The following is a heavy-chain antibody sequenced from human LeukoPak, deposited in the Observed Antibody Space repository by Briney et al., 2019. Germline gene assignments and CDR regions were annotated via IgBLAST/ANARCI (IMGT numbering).Heavy chain of an antibody. J-gene: IGHJ6*03. V-gene: IGHV4-39*07. D-gene: IGHD3-22*01. Sequence: SETLSLTCTVSGGSISSSSYYWGWIRQPPGKGLEWIGSIYYSGSTNYNPSLKSRVTMSVDTSKNQFSLKLSSVTAADTAVYYCARDSPYYYDSSGYYYGNYYYYYMDVWGKGTTVTISS. CDR2: IYYSGST. CDR3: ARDSPYYYDSSGYYYGNYYYYYMDV. CDR1: GGSISSSSYY.